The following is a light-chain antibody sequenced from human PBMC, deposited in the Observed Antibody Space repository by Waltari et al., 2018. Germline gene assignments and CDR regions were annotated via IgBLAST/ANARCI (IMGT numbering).Light chain of an antibody. J-gene: IGLJ3*02. CDR1: SLRSSY. V-gene: IGLV3-19*01. Sequence: SSELTQDPAVSVALGQTVRFTCQGDSLRSSYARWYQLKPGQAPVLVIYGKAKRPSGIPDRISGYSSGTTSSLTITGAQAEDEADYYCSSRNGRANQVVFAGGTKVTVL. CDR3: SSRNGRANQVV. CDR2: GKA.